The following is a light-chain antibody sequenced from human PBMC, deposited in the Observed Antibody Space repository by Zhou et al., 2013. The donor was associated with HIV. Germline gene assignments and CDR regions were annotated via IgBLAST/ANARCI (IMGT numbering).Light chain of an antibody. CDR3: QQYHDFPWT. CDR2: KTS. CDR1: QAISFW. V-gene: IGKV1-5*03. J-gene: IGKJ1*01. Sequence: DIQMTQSPSTLSASLRDRVTITCRASQAISFWLAWYQQKPGKAPNLLIYKTSTLEGGVPSSFSGTGSGTEFTLTISSLHPDDFATYFCQQYHDFPWTFGNGTTVEVK.